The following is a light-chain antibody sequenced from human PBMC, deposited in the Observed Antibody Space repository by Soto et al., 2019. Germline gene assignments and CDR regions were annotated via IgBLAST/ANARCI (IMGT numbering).Light chain of an antibody. CDR1: SSDIGSYNL. V-gene: IGLV2-23*02. CDR3: CSYAGSSTYV. J-gene: IGLJ1*01. CDR2: DVT. Sequence: QSALTQRASVSGSPGQSITISCTGTSSDIGSYNLVSWYQQHPDKAPKLMIYDVTKRPSGVSNRFSGSKSGNTASLTISGLQAEDEADYYCCSYAGSSTYVFGTGTSSPS.